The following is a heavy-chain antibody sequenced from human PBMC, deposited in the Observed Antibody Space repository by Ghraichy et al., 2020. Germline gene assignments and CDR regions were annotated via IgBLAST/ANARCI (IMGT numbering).Heavy chain of an antibody. CDR2: ISYDGSNK. J-gene: IGHJ4*02. D-gene: IGHD3-10*01. V-gene: IGHV3-30*18. Sequence: GESLNISCAASGFTFSNYGMHWVRQAPGKGLEWVAVISYDGSNKYYADSVKGRFTISRDNSKNTLYLQMNSLRAEDTAVYYCAKDFGIDYWGQGTLVTVSS. CDR3: AKDFGIDY. CDR1: GFTFSNYG.